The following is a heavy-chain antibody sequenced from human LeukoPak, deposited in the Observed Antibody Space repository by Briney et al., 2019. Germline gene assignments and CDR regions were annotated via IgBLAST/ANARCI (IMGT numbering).Heavy chain of an antibody. V-gene: IGHV3-23*01. CDR3: AEDSNYESSGYYPI. J-gene: IGHJ3*01. CDR1: GFTFSRYA. CDR2: ISGSGGNT. D-gene: IGHD3-22*01. Sequence: GGSLRLSCAASGFTFSRYAMSWVRQAPGKGLEWVSAISGSGGNTYYADSVKGRFTISRDNSKNTLYLQMNSLRAEDTAVYYCAEDSNYESSGYYPIWGQGTMVTVSS.